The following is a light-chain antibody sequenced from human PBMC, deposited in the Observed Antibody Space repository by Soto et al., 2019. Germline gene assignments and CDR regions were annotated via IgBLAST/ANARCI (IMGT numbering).Light chain of an antibody. CDR2: AAS. J-gene: IGKJ1*01. Sequence: AIQLTQSPSSLSASVGDRVTITCRASQGISSYLAWYQQKPGKAPKLLIYAASTLQSGVPPRFSGSGSGTDFTLTISCLQSEDFATYYCQQYYSYPPRAFGQGTKVDI. V-gene: IGKV1-8*01. CDR3: QQYYSYPPRA. CDR1: QGISSY.